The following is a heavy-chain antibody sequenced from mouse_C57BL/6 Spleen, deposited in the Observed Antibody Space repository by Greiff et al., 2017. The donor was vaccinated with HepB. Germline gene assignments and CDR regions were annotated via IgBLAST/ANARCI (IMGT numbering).Heavy chain of an antibody. D-gene: IGHD1-1*01. V-gene: IGHV1-7*01. CDR2: INPSSGYT. J-gene: IGHJ2*01. Sequence: VQLQQSGAELAKPGASVKLSCKASGYTFTSYWMHWVKQRPGQGLEWIGYINPSSGYTKYNQKFKDKATLTADKSSSTAYMQLSSLTSEDSAVYSCPIPTVGACEYWGQGSTLTVSS. CDR3: PIPTVGACEY. CDR1: GYTFTSYW.